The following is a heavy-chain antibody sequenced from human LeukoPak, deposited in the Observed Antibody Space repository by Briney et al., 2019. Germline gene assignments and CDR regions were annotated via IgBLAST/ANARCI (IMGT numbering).Heavy chain of an antibody. CDR2: ISSSSSYI. CDR3: ARVDIVLMVYAFDH. J-gene: IGHJ4*02. Sequence: NPGGSLRLSCAASGFTFSSYSMNWVRQAPGKGLEWVSSISSSSSYIYYADSVKGRFTISRDNAKNSLYLQMNSLRAEDTAVYYCARVDIVLMVYAFDHWGQGTLVTVSS. V-gene: IGHV3-21*01. CDR1: GFTFSSYS. D-gene: IGHD2-8*01.